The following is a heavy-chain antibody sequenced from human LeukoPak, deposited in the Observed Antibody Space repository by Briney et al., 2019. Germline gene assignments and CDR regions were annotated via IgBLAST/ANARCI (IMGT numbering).Heavy chain of an antibody. J-gene: IGHJ5*02. CDR3: ARDSGNWPWSWFDR. V-gene: IGHV3-48*01. CDR2: ISSSSSTI. Sequence: PGGSLRLSCAASGFTFSSYSMNWVRQAPGKGLEWVSYISSSSSTIYYADSVKGRFTISRDNAKNSLYLQMNSLRPDDMALYYCARDSGNWPWSWFDRWGQGTLVTVSS. CDR1: GFTFSSYS. D-gene: IGHD5-12*01.